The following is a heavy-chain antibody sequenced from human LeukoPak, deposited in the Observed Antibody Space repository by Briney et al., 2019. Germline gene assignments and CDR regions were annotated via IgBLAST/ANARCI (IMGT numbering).Heavy chain of an antibody. V-gene: IGHV4-59*01. CDR3: ARSGFGSGSYFVGKHRDYGMDV. CDR2: IYYSWST. CDR1: GGSISSYY. Sequence: SETLSLTCTVSGGSISSYYWSWIRQPPGKGLEWIGYIYYSWSTNYNPSLKSRVPISVDTSKNQFSLKLRSVTAADTAVYYCARSGFGSGSYFVGKHRDYGMDVWGQGTTVTVSS. J-gene: IGHJ6*02. D-gene: IGHD3-10*01.